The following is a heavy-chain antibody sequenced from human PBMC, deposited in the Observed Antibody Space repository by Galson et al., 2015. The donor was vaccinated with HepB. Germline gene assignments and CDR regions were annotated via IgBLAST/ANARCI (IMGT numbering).Heavy chain of an antibody. CDR2: INPNGGST. Sequence: SVKVSCKASGYTFINDYIHWVRLAPGQGLEWMGVINPNGGSTTYSQRFQGRLTMTRDTSTTTVYMELSRLRSEDTAVYYCARDPGYSSTCFDNWGQGTLLTVSS. CDR1: GYTFINDY. V-gene: IGHV1-46*01. CDR3: ARDPGYSSTCFDN. J-gene: IGHJ4*02. D-gene: IGHD6-13*01.